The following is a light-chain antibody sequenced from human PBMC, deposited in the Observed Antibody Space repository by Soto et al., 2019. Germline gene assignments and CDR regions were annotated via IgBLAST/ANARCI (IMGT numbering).Light chain of an antibody. CDR2: DAS. V-gene: IGKV1-13*02. CDR1: QAISRA. Sequence: AIQLTQSPSSLSASVGDRVIITCRASQAISRALAWYQQKPGKAPNLLIYDASSLESGVPARFSGSGSGTDFTLTISILQPADFATYYCQQFNTYPLTFGGGTKVEVK. J-gene: IGKJ4*01. CDR3: QQFNTYPLT.